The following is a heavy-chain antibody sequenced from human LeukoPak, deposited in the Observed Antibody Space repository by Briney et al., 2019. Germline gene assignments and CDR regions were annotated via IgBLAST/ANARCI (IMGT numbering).Heavy chain of an antibody. J-gene: IGHJ4*02. CDR1: GYTFTNYG. D-gene: IGHD1-14*01. CDR2: ISAYNGNT. Sequence: ASVKVSCKASGYTFTNYGISWVRQAPGQGLEWMGWISAYNGNTNYAQKLQGRVTMTTDTSTSTAYMELRSLRSDDTAVYYCVRMDEPAYGPKDWGQGTLVTVSS. CDR3: VRMDEPAYGPKD. V-gene: IGHV1-18*01.